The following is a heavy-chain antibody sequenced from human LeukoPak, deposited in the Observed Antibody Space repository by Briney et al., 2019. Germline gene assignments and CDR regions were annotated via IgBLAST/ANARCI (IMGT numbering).Heavy chain of an antibody. CDR3: ATWTTGRSIVDY. Sequence: AASVKVSCKVSGYTVTELSMHWVRQAPGKGLEWMGGFDPEDGETFYAQKFQGRVTMTEDTSTDTAYMELSSLRSEDTAVYYCATWTTGRSIVDYWGQGTLVTVSS. V-gene: IGHV1-24*01. D-gene: IGHD3/OR15-3a*01. CDR2: FDPEDGET. CDR1: GYTVTELS. J-gene: IGHJ4*02.